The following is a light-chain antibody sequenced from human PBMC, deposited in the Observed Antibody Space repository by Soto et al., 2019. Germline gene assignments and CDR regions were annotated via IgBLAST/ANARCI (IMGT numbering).Light chain of an antibody. CDR2: GAS. J-gene: IGKJ1*01. CDR1: QTITSSF. CDR3: QQRSNWPRT. V-gene: IGKV3D-20*02. Sequence: EIVLTQSPGTLSLSPGDRASLSCRASQTITSSFLAWYQQKPGQAPRLLIYGASSRATGIPDRFSGSGSGTDFTLTISSLEPEDFAVYYCQQRSNWPRTFGQGTKVDI.